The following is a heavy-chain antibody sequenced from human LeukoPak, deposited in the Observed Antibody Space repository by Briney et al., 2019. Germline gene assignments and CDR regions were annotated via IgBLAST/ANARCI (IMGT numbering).Heavy chain of an antibody. CDR2: ISGGGGST. V-gene: IGHV3-23*01. J-gene: IGHJ3*02. CDR1: GFTFTSYS. D-gene: IGHD3-16*01. CDR3: ARDALTDYSRAFDI. Sequence: GGSLRLSCAASGFTFTSYSMNWVRQAPGKGLEWVSTISGGGGSTYYADSVKGRFTISRDNSKNTLYLQVNSLRAEDTAVYYCARDALTDYSRAFDIWGQGTMVTVSS.